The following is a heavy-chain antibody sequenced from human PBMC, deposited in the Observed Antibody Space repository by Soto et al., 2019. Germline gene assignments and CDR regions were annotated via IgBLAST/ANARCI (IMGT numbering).Heavy chain of an antibody. CDR2: IIPIFGTA. CDR3: ARARLAYSSSSIPAEYFQH. CDR1: GGTFSSYA. Sequence: GASVKVSCKASGGTFSSYAISWVRQAPGQGLEWMGGIIPIFGTANYAQKFQGRVTITADESTSTAYMELSSLRSEDTAVYYCARARLAYSSSSIPAEYFQHWGQDTLVTVSS. J-gene: IGHJ1*01. V-gene: IGHV1-69*13. D-gene: IGHD6-13*01.